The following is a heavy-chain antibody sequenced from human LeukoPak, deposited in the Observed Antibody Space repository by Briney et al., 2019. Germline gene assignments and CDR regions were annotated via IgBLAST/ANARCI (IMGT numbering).Heavy chain of an antibody. CDR3: AAEGFGELSFSPDYDY. Sequence: ASVKVSCKASGYTFTGYYMHWVRQAPGQGLEWMGWINPNSGGTNYAQKFQGRVTMTRDTSIGTAYMELSRLRSDDTAVYYCAAEGFGELSFSPDYDYWGQGTLVTVSS. J-gene: IGHJ4*02. V-gene: IGHV1-2*02. CDR1: GYTFTGYY. D-gene: IGHD3-10*01. CDR2: INPNSGGT.